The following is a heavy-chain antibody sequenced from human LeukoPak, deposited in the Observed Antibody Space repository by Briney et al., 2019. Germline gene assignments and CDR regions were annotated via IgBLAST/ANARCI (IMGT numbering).Heavy chain of an antibody. Sequence: SETLSLTCTVSGGSISSNSYYWGWIRQPPGKGPEWIGSISYSGSTYYNPSLKSRVTISVDTSKNQFSLRLSSVTAADTAVYYCARKKAVVDNDSFDIWGQGTMATVSS. CDR1: GGSISSNSYY. D-gene: IGHD6-19*01. CDR3: ARKKAVVDNDSFDI. CDR2: ISYSGST. J-gene: IGHJ3*02. V-gene: IGHV4-39*01.